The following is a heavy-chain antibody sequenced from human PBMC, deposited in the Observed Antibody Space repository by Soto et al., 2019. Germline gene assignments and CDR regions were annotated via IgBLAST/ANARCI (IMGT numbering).Heavy chain of an antibody. CDR2: INHSGNT. Sequence: QVQLQQWGAGLLKPSETLSLTCAVYGGSFSDYYWSWIRQPPGKGLEWIGEINHSGNTNYNPSLKSRVTISVDTSKNQFSLKLSSVTAADTAVYYCARGDDSTGSLRYYLMDVW. CDR3: ARGDDSTGSLRYYLMDV. CDR1: GGSFSDYY. J-gene: IGHJ6*01. V-gene: IGHV4-34*01. D-gene: IGHD3-22*01.